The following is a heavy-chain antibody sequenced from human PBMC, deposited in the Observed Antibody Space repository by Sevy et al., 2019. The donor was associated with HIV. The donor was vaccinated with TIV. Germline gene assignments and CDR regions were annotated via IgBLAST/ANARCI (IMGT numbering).Heavy chain of an antibody. CDR3: AREFDGGPDY. CDR2: INQDGSQK. Sequence: GGSLRLSCGASGFTFSTYWMSWVRQAPGKGLEWVANINQDGSQKYYVDSVKGRFTISKDNAKNSLYLQMSSLRAEDTAVYYCAREFDGGPDYWGQETLVTVSS. V-gene: IGHV3-7*01. CDR1: GFTFSTYW. D-gene: IGHD3-9*01. J-gene: IGHJ4*02.